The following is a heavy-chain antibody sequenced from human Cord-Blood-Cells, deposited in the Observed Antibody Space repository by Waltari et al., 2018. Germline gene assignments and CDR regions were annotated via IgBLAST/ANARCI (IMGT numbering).Heavy chain of an antibody. Sequence: EVQLVESGGGLVKPGGSLRLSCAASGFTFSNAWMSWVRQAPEKGLEWVGRIKSKTEGGTTDYAAPVKGRFTISRDDSKNTLYLQMNSLKTEDTAVYYCTTGWYFSYWGQGTLFTVSS. J-gene: IGHJ4*02. CDR2: IKSKTEGGTT. V-gene: IGHV3-15*01. CDR1: GFTFSNAW. D-gene: IGHD6-19*01. CDR3: TTGWYFSY.